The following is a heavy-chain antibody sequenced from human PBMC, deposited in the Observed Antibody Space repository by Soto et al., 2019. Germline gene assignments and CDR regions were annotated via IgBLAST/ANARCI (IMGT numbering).Heavy chain of an antibody. CDR3: AREGSSNESPYYGMDV. J-gene: IGHJ6*02. CDR1: GGTFSSYA. CDR2: IIPIFGTA. V-gene: IGHV1-69*01. D-gene: IGHD3-10*01. Sequence: QVQLVQSGAEVKKPGSSVKVSCKASGGTFSSYAISWVRQAPGQGLEWMGGIIPIFGTANYAQKFKGRVTITADESTSTAYMELSSLRSEDTAVYYCAREGSSNESPYYGMDVWGQGTTVTVSS.